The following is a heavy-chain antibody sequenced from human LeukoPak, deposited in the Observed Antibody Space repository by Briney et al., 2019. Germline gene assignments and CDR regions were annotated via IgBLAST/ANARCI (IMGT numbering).Heavy chain of an antibody. CDR2: VYYSGST. Sequence: SETLSLTCSVSCGSMNNYYWSWIRQPPGRGLEWIGNVYYSGSTDSNPSLKSRVTMSVDTSKNQFSMKLSSVTAADTAVYYCARGGTPITMIVVESNWFDPWGQGTRVTVSS. J-gene: IGHJ5*02. CDR3: ARGGTPITMIVVESNWFDP. D-gene: IGHD3-22*01. V-gene: IGHV4-59*01. CDR1: CGSMNNYY.